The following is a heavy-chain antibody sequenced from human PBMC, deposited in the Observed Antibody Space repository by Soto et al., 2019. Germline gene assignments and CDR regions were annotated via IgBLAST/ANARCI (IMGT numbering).Heavy chain of an antibody. V-gene: IGHV4-31*03. J-gene: IGHJ4*02. D-gene: IGHD3-3*01. CDR1: GGSISSGGYY. Sequence: SETLSLTCTVSGGSISSGGYYWSWIRQHPGKGLEWIGYIYYSGSTYYNPSLKSRVTISVDTSKNQFSLKLSSVTAVDTAVYYCASTYYDFWSGYLFGYWGQGTLVTVSS. CDR2: IYYSGST. CDR3: ASTYYDFWSGYLFGY.